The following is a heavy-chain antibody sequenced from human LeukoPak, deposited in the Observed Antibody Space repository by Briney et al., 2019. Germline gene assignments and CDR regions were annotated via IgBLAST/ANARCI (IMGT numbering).Heavy chain of an antibody. CDR3: ARDNPSGWRFDF. Sequence: SETLSLTCTVSGDSIRGYYWNWIRQSAGKGLEWIGRIFPGGTTQYNPSLKSRVTMSVDTSNNQFSLNLISVTAADTAVYFCARDNPSGWRFDFWGQGTLVTVSS. V-gene: IGHV4-4*07. CDR1: GDSIRGYY. D-gene: IGHD6-19*01. J-gene: IGHJ4*02. CDR2: IFPGGTT.